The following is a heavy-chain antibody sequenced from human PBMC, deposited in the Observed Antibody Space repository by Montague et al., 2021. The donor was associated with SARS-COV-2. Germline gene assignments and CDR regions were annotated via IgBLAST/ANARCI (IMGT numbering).Heavy chain of an antibody. D-gene: IGHD1-1*01. V-gene: IGHV4-39*01. J-gene: IGHJ3*02. Sequence: SETLSLTCTVSGGSITVSRYGWGWIRPPPGKGLEWIGSVHYTGTTSSTASLKSRLTISVDTSENQLSLKLTSVTASDTAVFYCARHRANAGSFDIWGQGTMVTVSS. CDR3: ARHRANAGSFDI. CDR1: GGSITVSRYG. CDR2: VHYTGTT.